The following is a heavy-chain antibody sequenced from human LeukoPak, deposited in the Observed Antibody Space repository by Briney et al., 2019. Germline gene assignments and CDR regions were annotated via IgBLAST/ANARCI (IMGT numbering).Heavy chain of an antibody. Sequence: RSGGSLRLSCAASGFTFSSYAMSWVRQAPGKGLEWVSAISGSGGSTYYADSVKGRFTISRDNSKNTLYLQMNSLRAEDTAVYYCARDSPGGQDIVATIPLLLYYYGMVVWGQGTTVTVSS. V-gene: IGHV3-23*01. CDR2: ISGSGGST. CDR3: ARDSPGGQDIVATIPLLLYYYGMVV. CDR1: GFTFSSYA. D-gene: IGHD5-12*01. J-gene: IGHJ6*02.